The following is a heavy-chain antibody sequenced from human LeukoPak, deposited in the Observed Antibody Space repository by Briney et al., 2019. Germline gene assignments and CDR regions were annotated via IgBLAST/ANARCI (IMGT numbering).Heavy chain of an antibody. CDR1: GGTFSSYA. V-gene: IGHV1-69*13. CDR3: ASKGGYSSSWAFDY. J-gene: IGHJ4*02. CDR2: IIPIFGTA. D-gene: IGHD6-13*01. Sequence: WASVKVSCKASGGTFSSYAISWVRQAPGQGLEWMGGIIPIFGTANYARKFHGRVTITADESTSTAYMELSSLRSEDTAVYYCASKGGYSSSWAFDYWGQGTLVTVSS.